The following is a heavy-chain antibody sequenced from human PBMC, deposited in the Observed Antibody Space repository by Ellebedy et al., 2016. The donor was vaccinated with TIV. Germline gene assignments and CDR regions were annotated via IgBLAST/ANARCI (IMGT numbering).Heavy chain of an antibody. CDR3: ARNDGESDS. D-gene: IGHD2-21*01. V-gene: IGHV1-69*13. J-gene: IGHJ4*02. Sequence: AASVKVSCKNSGDTFSNSAVRWVRQAPGQGLEWMGGIIPMFGTTNYAQKFQGRLTFIADEFSSTVYMELRCLKSEDTAVYYCARNDGESDSWGQGTLVTVSS. CDR1: GDTFSNSA. CDR2: IIPMFGTT.